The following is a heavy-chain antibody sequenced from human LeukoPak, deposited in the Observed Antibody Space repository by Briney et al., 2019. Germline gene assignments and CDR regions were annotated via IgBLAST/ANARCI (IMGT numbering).Heavy chain of an antibody. CDR2: TYYSGST. D-gene: IGHD3-10*01. CDR1: GGSISSYY. Sequence: SETLSLTCTVSGGSISSYYWTWIRQPPGKGLEWIGYTYYSGSTNYNPSLKSRVTISVDTSKNQFSLKLSSVTAADTAVCYCARRSYGSASPLRMDVWGQGTTVTVSS. J-gene: IGHJ6*02. CDR3: ARRSYGSASPLRMDV. V-gene: IGHV4-59*08.